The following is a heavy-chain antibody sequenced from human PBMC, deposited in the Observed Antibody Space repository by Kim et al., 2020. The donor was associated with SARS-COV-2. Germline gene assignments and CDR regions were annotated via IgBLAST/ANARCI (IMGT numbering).Heavy chain of an antibody. CDR3: ARQGVVITSAFDY. J-gene: IGHJ4*02. V-gene: IGHV4-39*01. Sequence: YCNPSLKSRVPIAVETSKNQFSLRLSSVTAAETAVYYCARQGVVITSAFDYWGQGTLVTVSS. D-gene: IGHD3-3*01.